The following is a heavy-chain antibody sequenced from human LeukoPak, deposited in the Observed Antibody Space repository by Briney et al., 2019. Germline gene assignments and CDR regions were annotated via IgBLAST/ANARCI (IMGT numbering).Heavy chain of an antibody. V-gene: IGHV4-59*01. CDR3: ASLNYDFWSGYTDY. CDR2: IYYSGST. CDR1: GFTFDDYA. Sequence: GSLRLSCAASGFTFDDYAMHWVRQAPGKGLEWIGYIYYSGSTNYNPSLKSRVTISVDTSKNQFSLKLSSVTAADTAVYYCASLNYDFWSGYTDYWGQGTLVTVSS. D-gene: IGHD3-3*01. J-gene: IGHJ4*02.